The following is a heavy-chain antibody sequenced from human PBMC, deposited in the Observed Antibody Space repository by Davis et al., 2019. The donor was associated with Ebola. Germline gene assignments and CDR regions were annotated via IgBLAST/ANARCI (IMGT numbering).Heavy chain of an antibody. CDR3: TGPLYYYYMDV. V-gene: IGHV3-15*01. CDR2: IKSKTDGGTT. J-gene: IGHJ6*03. CDR1: GFTFSNAW. Sequence: PGGSLRLSCAASGFTFSNAWMSWVRQAPGKGLEWVGRIKSKTDGGTTDYAAPVKGRFTISRDDSKNTLYLQMNSLKTEDTAVYYCTGPLYYYYMDVWGKGTTVTVSS.